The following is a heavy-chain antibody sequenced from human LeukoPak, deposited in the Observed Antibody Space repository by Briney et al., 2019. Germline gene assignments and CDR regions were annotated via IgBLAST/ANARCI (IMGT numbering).Heavy chain of an antibody. Sequence: GESLKISCKGSGYSFTSYWISWVRQMPGKGLGWMGRIDPSDSYTNYSPSFQGHVTISADKSISTAYLQWSSLKASDTAMYYCARRQWLANYRNWYFYLWGRGTLVTVSS. CDR1: GYSFTSYW. D-gene: IGHD6-19*01. CDR2: IDPSDSYT. V-gene: IGHV5-10-1*01. CDR3: ARRQWLANYRNWYFYL. J-gene: IGHJ2*01.